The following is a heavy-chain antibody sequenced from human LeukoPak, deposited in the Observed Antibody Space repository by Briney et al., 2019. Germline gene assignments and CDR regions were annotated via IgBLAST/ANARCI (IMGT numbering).Heavy chain of an antibody. CDR1: GFTFSSHW. V-gene: IGHV3-7*01. D-gene: IGHD3-10*01. Sequence: GGSLRLSCAASGFTFSSHWMSWVRQAPGKGLEWVANIKQDGTEKYYVDSVKGRFTISRDDAKNSLYLQMNSLRAEDTAVYYCARIQHYGPFDYWGQGTLVTVSS. J-gene: IGHJ4*02. CDR3: ARIQHYGPFDY. CDR2: IKQDGTEK.